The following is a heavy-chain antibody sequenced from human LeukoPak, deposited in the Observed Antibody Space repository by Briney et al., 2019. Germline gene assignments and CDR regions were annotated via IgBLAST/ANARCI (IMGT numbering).Heavy chain of an antibody. D-gene: IGHD3-22*01. CDR1: GGSISSSSYY. CDR2: IYYSGST. V-gene: IGHV4-39*01. CDR3: ARHGSYDSSGYYDRPFDY. Sequence: PSETLSLTCTVSGGSISSSSYYWGWIRQPPGKGLEWVGSIYYSGSTYYNPSLKSRVTISVDTSKNQFSLKLSSVTAADTAVYYCARHGSYDSSGYYDRPFDYWGQGTLVTVSS. J-gene: IGHJ4*02.